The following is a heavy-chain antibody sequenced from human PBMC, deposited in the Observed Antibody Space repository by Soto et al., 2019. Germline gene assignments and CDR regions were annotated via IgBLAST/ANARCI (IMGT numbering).Heavy chain of an antibody. D-gene: IGHD3-3*01. V-gene: IGHV4-59*01. CDR1: GGSISSYY. CDR2: IYYSGST. Sequence: SETLSLTCTVSGGSISSYYWSWIRQPPGKGLEWIGYIYYSGSTNYNPSLKSRVTISVDTSKNQFSLKLSSVTAADTAVYYCARDRPTYYDFWSGYPGGMDVWGQGTTVTVS. CDR3: ARDRPTYYDFWSGYPGGMDV. J-gene: IGHJ6*02.